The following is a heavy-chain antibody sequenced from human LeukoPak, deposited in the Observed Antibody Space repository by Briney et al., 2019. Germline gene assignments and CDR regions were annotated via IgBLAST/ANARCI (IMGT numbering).Heavy chain of an antibody. J-gene: IGHJ4*02. CDR1: GFTLSSYW. V-gene: IGHV3-74*01. CDR2: INSDGSST. Sequence: PGGSLRLSCAASGFTLSSYWMHWVRQAPGKGLVWVSRINSDGSSTSYADSVKGRFTISRDNAKNSLDLQMNSLRADDTAVYYCVRDRGISFYFDYWGQGTLVTVSS. D-gene: IGHD3-16*02. CDR3: VRDRGISFYFDY.